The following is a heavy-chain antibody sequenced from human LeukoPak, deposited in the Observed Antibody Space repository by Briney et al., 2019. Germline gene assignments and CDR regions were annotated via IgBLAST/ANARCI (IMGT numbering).Heavy chain of an antibody. CDR1: GGSVSSGSYY. CDR3: AGGSGSYYYYGMDV. V-gene: IGHV4-61*01. D-gene: IGHD3-10*01. J-gene: IGHJ6*04. CDR2: IYYSGST. Sequence: SETLSLTCTVSGGSVSSGSYYWSWIQQPPGKGLEWIGYIYYSGSTNYNPSLKSRVTIPVDTSKNQFSLKLSSVTAADTAVYYCAGGSGSYYYYGMDVWGKGTTVTVSS.